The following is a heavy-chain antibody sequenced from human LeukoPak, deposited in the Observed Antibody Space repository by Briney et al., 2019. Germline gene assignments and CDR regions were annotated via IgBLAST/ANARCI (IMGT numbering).Heavy chain of an antibody. Sequence: GASVKVSCKASGYTFTGYYIHWVRQAPGQGLEWMGWINPNSGDTNYPRKFQGRVTMTRDTSISTAYMELSWLRSDDTALYYCVRPEYGSGSYLDYWGQGTLVTVSS. CDR2: INPNSGDT. CDR3: VRPEYGSGSYLDY. CDR1: GYTFTGYY. D-gene: IGHD3-10*01. V-gene: IGHV1-2*02. J-gene: IGHJ4*02.